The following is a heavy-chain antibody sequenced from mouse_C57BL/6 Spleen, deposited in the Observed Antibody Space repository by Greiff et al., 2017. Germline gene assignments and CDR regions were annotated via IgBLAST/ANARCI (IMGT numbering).Heavy chain of an antibody. CDR2: IYPSTGGT. CDR3: AGKAQAFAY. V-gene: IGHV1-42*01. D-gene: IGHD3-2*02. Sequence: VQLQQSGPELVKPGASVKISCKASGYSFTGYYMNWVKQSPEKRLEWIGEIYPSTGGTTDTQKFKAKATLTADKSSSTASMQLKSLTSVDSSGYYCAGKAQAFAYWGQGTLVTVSA. J-gene: IGHJ3*01. CDR1: GYSFTGYY.